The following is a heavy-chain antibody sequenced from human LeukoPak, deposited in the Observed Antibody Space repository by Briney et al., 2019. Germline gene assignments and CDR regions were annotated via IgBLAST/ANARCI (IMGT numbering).Heavy chain of an antibody. CDR3: ARGYCSGGSCYFSVYFDY. Sequence: GGPLTLSCAPSGLTFSSYAMHWVRQAPGKEVEWVAVISYDGSNKYYADSVKGRFTISRDNSKNTLYLQMNSLRAEDTAVYYCARGYCSGGSCYFSVYFDYWGQGTLVTVSS. V-gene: IGHV3-30*04. CDR1: GLTFSSYA. J-gene: IGHJ4*02. D-gene: IGHD2-15*01. CDR2: ISYDGSNK.